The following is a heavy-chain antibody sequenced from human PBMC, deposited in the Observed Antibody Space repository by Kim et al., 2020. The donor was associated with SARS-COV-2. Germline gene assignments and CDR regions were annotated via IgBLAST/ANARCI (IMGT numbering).Heavy chain of an antibody. V-gene: IGHV3-23*01. J-gene: IGHJ4*02. Sequence: KGRFTISRDNSKNTLYLQMNSLRAEDTAVYYCAKDFWVDPGTLWGMGVDYWGQGTLVTVSS. D-gene: IGHD3-16*01. CDR3: AKDFWVDPGTLWGMGVDY.